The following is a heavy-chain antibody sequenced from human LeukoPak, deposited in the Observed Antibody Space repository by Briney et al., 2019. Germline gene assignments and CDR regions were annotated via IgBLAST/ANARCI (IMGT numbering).Heavy chain of an antibody. Sequence: GGSLRLSCAASGFNVSSSYMAWVRQAPGKGLEWVSISYSGGSTFYGDSVMGRFVISKDSSKNTLFLQMNSLSPDDTAFYYCARRRSRGPIDYWGRGTLVTVSS. CDR2: SYSGGST. V-gene: IGHV3-53*01. J-gene: IGHJ4*02. CDR3: ARRRSRGPIDY. CDR1: GFNVSSSY. D-gene: IGHD3-10*01.